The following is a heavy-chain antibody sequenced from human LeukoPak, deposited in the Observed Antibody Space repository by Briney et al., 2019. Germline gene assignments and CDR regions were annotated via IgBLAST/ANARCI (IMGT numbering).Heavy chain of an antibody. CDR2: INPNSSDT. V-gene: IGHV1-2*02. CDR1: GYTFTGYY. D-gene: IGHD1-7*01. Sequence: GASLKLSCTASGYTFTGYYMHWVRQAPGQGLEWMGWINPNSSDTNYAETFQGRVTMTRDTSISTAYLELSRLRSDDTAVYYCARVQDNWIYGGWGQGTLVTVSS. J-gene: IGHJ4*02. CDR3: ARVQDNWIYGG.